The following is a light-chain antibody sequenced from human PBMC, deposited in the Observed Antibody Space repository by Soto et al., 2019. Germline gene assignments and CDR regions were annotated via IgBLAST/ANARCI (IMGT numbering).Light chain of an antibody. V-gene: IGLV2-14*01. CDR1: SSDVGGYNY. Sequence: QSALTQPASVSGSPGQSITISCTGTSSDVGGYNYVSWYQQHPGKAPKLMIYDVSNRPSGVSNRFSGSKSGNTASLTISGLQAEDEADYYCSSSTSSSTLEVFGGGTKLTVL. J-gene: IGLJ2*01. CDR3: SSSTSSSTLEV. CDR2: DVS.